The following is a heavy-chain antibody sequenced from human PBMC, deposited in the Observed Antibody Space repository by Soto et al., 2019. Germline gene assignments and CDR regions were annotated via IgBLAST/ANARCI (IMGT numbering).Heavy chain of an antibody. Sequence: SETLSLTCTVSGGSISSGGYFWSWIRQPPGKGLEWIGNIFYSGTTYYNPSLKSRVTISVDTSKNQFSLKLSSVTAADTAVYYCARGRRTTVTIDYWGQGTLVTVSS. CDR3: ARGRRTTVTIDY. CDR1: GGSISSGGYF. J-gene: IGHJ4*02. D-gene: IGHD4-17*01. V-gene: IGHV4-31*03. CDR2: IFYSGTT.